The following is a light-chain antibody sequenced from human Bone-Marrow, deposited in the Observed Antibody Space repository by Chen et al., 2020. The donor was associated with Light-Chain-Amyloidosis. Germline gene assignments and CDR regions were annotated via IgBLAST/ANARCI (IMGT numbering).Light chain of an antibody. CDR1: KLGDKY. Sequence: SYELTQPPSVSVSPGQTASITCSGDKLGDKYTSWYQQKPGQSPVLVIYQDTKRPSGIPERFSGSKSGNTATLTIGGTQAMDEADYYCQAWDTSVVFGGGTKLTVL. V-gene: IGLV3-1*01. CDR2: QDT. J-gene: IGLJ2*01. CDR3: QAWDTSVV.